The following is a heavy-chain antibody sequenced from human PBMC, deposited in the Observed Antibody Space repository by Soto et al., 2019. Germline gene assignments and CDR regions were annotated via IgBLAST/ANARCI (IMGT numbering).Heavy chain of an antibody. Sequence: TLSLTCTVSAGSISGSYWSWIRQPPGRELELVAYIHYSGSAYYNPSLRSRVTISVDTSKNQFSLKVNSVNTADTAVYYCARVGRIAAAGTWFDPWGQGTLVTVSS. CDR1: AGSISGSY. CDR3: ARVGRIAAAGTWFDP. V-gene: IGHV4-59*12. J-gene: IGHJ5*02. CDR2: IHYSGSA. D-gene: IGHD6-13*01.